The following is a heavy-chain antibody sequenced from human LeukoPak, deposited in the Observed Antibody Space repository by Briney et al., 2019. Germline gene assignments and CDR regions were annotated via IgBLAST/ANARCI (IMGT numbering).Heavy chain of an antibody. CDR2: IYYSGST. CDR1: GGSISSSSYY. D-gene: IGHD3-10*01. V-gene: IGHV4-39*07. J-gene: IGHJ4*02. Sequence: SETLSLTCTVSGGSISSSSYYWGWIRQPPGKGLEWIGSIYYSGSTYYNPSLKSRVTISVDTSKNQFSLKLSSVTAADTAVYYCARGVLLWFGELSNFDYWGQGTLVTVSS. CDR3: ARGVLLWFGELSNFDY.